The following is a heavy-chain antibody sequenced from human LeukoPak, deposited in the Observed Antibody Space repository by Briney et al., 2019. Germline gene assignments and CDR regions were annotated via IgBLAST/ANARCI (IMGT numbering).Heavy chain of an antibody. J-gene: IGHJ4*02. CDR3: ARGRSIAARPSDY. V-gene: IGHV1-69*13. Sequence: VASVKVSCKASGGTFSSYAISWVRQAPGQGLEWMGGIIPIFGTANYAQKFQGRVTITADESTSTAYMELSSLRSEDTAVYYCARGRSIAARPSDYWGQGTLVTVSS. CDR1: GGTFSSYA. D-gene: IGHD6-6*01. CDR2: IIPIFGTA.